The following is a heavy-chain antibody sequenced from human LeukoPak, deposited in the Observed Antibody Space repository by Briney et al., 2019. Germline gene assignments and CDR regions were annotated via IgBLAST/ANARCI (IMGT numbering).Heavy chain of an antibody. V-gene: IGHV3-74*01. CDR2: INGDGSTT. Sequence: GGSLRLSCAASGFTFSSYEMNWVRQAPGKGLVWVSRINGDGSTTNYADAVKGRFTISRDNAKNTLYLQMNSLRAEDTAVYYCARSVGGTDVWGQGTTVTVSS. J-gene: IGHJ6*02. CDR3: ARSVGGTDV. CDR1: GFTFSSYE.